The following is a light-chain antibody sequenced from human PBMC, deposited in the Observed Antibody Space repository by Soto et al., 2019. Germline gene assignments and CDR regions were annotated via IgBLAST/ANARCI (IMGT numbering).Light chain of an antibody. CDR1: QSVSSN. Sequence: EIVMTQSPATLSVSPGERATLYCRASQSVSSNLAWYQQKPGQAPRLLIYGASTRATGIPARFSGSGSGTEFTLTISSLQSEDFAVYYGQQYDNWPPLTFGGGTKVEIK. CDR3: QQYDNWPPLT. CDR2: GAS. J-gene: IGKJ4*01. V-gene: IGKV3-15*01.